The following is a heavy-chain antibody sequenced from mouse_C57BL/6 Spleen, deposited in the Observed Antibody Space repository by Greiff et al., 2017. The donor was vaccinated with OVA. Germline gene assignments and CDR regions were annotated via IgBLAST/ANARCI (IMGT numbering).Heavy chain of an antibody. CDR2: LLPGSGST. CDR1: GYTFTGYW. Sequence: VQLQQSGAELMKPGASVKLSCKATGYTFTGYWIEWVKQRPGHGLEWIGELLPGSGSTNSNEKFKGKATFTADTSSNTAYMQLSSLTTEDSAIYCCAIYDYDSWFAYWGQGTLVTVSA. D-gene: IGHD2-4*01. CDR3: AIYDYDSWFAY. J-gene: IGHJ3*01. V-gene: IGHV1-9*01.